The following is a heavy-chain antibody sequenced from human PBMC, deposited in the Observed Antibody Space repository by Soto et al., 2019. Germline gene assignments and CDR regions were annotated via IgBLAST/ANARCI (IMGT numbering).Heavy chain of an antibody. CDR2: ISSSSSTI. CDR3: ARDPPLSNY. V-gene: IGHV3-48*01. Sequence: PGGSLRLSCAASGFTFSSYSMNWVRQAPGKGLEWVSYISSSSSTIYYADSVKGRFTISRDNAKNSLYLQMNSLRAEDTAVYYCARDPPLSNYWGQGTLVTVSS. D-gene: IGHD3-16*02. J-gene: IGHJ4*02. CDR1: GFTFSSYS.